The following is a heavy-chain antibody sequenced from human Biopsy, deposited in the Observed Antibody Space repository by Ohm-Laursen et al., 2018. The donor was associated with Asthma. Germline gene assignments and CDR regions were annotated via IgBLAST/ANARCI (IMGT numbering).Heavy chain of an antibody. D-gene: IGHD3-10*01. Sequence: SSVYVSCTPSGYTFNSAGITWVRQAPGQGLEWMGWISVYNGNTKVAQKLQDRVTMITDTSTSTAYMELRSLRSDDTAVYFCARAVDYSHYYGIDVWGQGTTVTVS. V-gene: IGHV1-18*01. CDR2: ISVYNGNT. CDR3: ARAVDYSHYYGIDV. J-gene: IGHJ6*02. CDR1: GYTFNSAG.